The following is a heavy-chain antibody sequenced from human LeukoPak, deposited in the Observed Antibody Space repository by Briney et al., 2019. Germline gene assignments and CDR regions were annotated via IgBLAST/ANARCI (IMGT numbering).Heavy chain of an antibody. D-gene: IGHD6-13*01. CDR3: AKDSSSWSPKAPAGLHMDV. J-gene: IGHJ6*03. CDR2: ISWDGGST. CDR1: GFTFDDYA. Sequence: GGSLRLSCAASGFTFDDYAMHWVRQAPGKGLEWVSLISWDGGSTYYADSVKGRFTISRDNSKNSLYLQMNSLRAEDTALYYCAKDSSSWSPKAPAGLHMDVWGKGTTVTVSS. V-gene: IGHV3-43D*03.